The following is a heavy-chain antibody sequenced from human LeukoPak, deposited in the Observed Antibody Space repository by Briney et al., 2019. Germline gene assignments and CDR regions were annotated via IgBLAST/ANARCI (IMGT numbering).Heavy chain of an antibody. J-gene: IGHJ4*02. CDR1: GLAFRSYA. D-gene: IGHD3-10*01. V-gene: IGHV3-23*01. Sequence: QPGGSLRLSCVASGLAFRSYAMNWVGQAPGRGLEWVSTISVSSGTFYADSVKGRFTTSRDNSMNTLYLQMTGLRADDTAEYYCADYSVAGVRSSSYWGQGTLVTVSS. CDR2: ISVSSGT. CDR3: ADYSVAGVRSSSY.